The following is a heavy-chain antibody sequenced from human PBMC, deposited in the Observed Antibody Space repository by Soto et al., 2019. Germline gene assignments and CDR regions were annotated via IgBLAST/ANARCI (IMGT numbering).Heavy chain of an antibody. V-gene: IGHV4-30-2*01. CDR3: ARVTMVRGRNSYYFDS. J-gene: IGHJ4*02. D-gene: IGHD3-10*01. CDR1: GDSISSGAYT. Sequence: AVSGDSISSGAYTWSWIRQPPGKGLEWIGYIYQSGSTYYNPSLHSRVTISLDRSNNQFSLKLTSMTAADTAVYYCARVTMVRGRNSYYFDSWGKGTLVTVSS. CDR2: IYQSGST.